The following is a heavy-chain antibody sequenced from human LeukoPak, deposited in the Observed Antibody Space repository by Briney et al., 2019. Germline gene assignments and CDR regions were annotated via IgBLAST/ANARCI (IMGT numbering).Heavy chain of an antibody. V-gene: IGHV6-1*01. J-gene: IGHJ6*02. Sequence: SQTLSLTCAISGDSVSINSAAWNWIRQSPSRGLEWLGRTYYRSKWYNDYAVSVKSRITINPDTSKNQFSLQLNSVTPEDTAVYYCARMRYDILTGYLITYYYYGMDVWGQGTTVTVSS. CDR3: ARMRYDILTGYLITYYYYGMDV. D-gene: IGHD3-9*01. CDR2: TYYRSKWYN. CDR1: GDSVSINSAA.